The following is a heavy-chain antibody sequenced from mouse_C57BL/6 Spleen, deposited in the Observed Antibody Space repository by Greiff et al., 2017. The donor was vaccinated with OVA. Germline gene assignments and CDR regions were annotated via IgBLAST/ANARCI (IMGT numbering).Heavy chain of an antibody. CDR1: GFNIKNTY. V-gene: IGHV14-3*01. Sequence: VQLQQSVAELVRPGASVKLSCTASGFNIKNTYMHWVKQRPEQGLEWIGRIDPANGNTKYAPKYQGKATITADTSSNTAYLPLSILTSDEAAIYCGARGYGRGYAMDYWGQGTSVTVSS. CDR3: ARGYGRGYAMDY. J-gene: IGHJ4*01. CDR2: IDPANGNT. D-gene: IGHD1-1*01.